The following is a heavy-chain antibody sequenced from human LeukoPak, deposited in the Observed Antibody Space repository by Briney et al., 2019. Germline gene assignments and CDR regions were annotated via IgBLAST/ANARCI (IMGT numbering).Heavy chain of an antibody. CDR2: ISGSGGST. D-gene: IGHD2-15*01. CDR1: GFTFSSYA. Sequence: GGSLRLSCAASGFTFSSYAMSWVRQAPGKGLEWVSAISGSGGSTYYADSVKGRFTISRDNSKNTLYLQMNSLRAEDTAVYYCAKYQGLVVVAAKGGAFDIWGQGTMVTVSS. J-gene: IGHJ3*02. V-gene: IGHV3-23*01. CDR3: AKYQGLVVVAAKGGAFDI.